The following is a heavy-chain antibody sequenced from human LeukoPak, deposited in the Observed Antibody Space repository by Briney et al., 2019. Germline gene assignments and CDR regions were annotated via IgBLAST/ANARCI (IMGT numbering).Heavy chain of an antibody. D-gene: IGHD3-3*01. J-gene: IGHJ5*02. Sequence: PSETLSPTCSVSGASIRSYYWSWIRQPPEKGLEWIGYIYHTGSTNYSPSLNSRVTMSVDTSKNEFSLKLSSVTAADTAVYYCARQSRLVIFGVANHWFDPWSQGTLVTVSS. CDR1: GASIRSYY. CDR2: IYHTGST. CDR3: ARQSRLVIFGVANHWFDP. V-gene: IGHV4-59*08.